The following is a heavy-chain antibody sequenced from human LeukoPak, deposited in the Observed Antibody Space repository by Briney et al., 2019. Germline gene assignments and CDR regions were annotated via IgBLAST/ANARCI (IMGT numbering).Heavy chain of an antibody. D-gene: IGHD3-22*01. Sequence: GGSLRLSCAASGFTFSSYAMSWVRQAPGKGLEWVSAVSGSGGSTYYADSVKGRFTISRDNSKNTVYLQMNSLRAEDTAVYYCAKYGSHSSVNPPWGQGTLVTVSS. V-gene: IGHV3-23*01. CDR1: GFTFSSYA. CDR3: AKYGSHSSVNPP. J-gene: IGHJ5*02. CDR2: VSGSGGST.